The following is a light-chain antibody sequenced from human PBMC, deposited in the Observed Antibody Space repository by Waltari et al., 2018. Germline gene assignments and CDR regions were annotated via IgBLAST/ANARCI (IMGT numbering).Light chain of an antibody. V-gene: IGLV4-69*01. J-gene: IGLJ3*02. Sequence: QRRKGPGLLMNGKGGGSHNKGVGVPDRLSGSSSGAERYLTISSLQSEDEADYYCQTGGHGTWVFGGGTRLTV. CDR2: GKGGGSH. CDR3: QTGGHGTWV.